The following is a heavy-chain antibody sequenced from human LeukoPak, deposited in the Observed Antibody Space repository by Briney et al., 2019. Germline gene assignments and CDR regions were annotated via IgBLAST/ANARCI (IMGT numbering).Heavy chain of an antibody. V-gene: IGHV4-59*07. CDR2: IYYTGGT. D-gene: IGHD1-1*01. CDR3: AAQHHLVNTFDV. Sequence: NPSDPLSLTCTVSVGPIHISFWSWFRQSPGQGTVWIGFIYYTGGTNYNPSLNSRVTMSLDTSKNQFSLMMSSMTTADAALYYCAAQHHLVNTFDVWGQGTMVTVSS. J-gene: IGHJ3*01. CDR1: VGPIHISF.